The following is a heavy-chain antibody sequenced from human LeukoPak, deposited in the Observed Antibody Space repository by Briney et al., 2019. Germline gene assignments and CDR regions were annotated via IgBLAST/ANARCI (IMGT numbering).Heavy chain of an antibody. CDR3: ARDRGQLAEYYFDY. CDR1: GGTFTSYA. J-gene: IGHJ4*02. Sequence: SVKVSCKASGGTFTSYAISWVRQAPGQGLEWMGGIILIFGTANYAQKYQGRVTITTDESTSTAYMELSSLRSEDTAVYYCARDRGQLAEYYFDYWGQGTLVTVSS. V-gene: IGHV1-69*05. D-gene: IGHD6-13*01. CDR2: IILIFGTA.